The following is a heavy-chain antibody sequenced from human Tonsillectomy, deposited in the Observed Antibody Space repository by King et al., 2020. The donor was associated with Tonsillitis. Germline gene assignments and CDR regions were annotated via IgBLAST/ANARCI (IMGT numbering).Heavy chain of an antibody. D-gene: IGHD1-26*01. V-gene: IGHV4-59*01. CDR1: GGSISSYY. CDR2: IYYSGST. J-gene: IGHJ6*02. Sequence: VQLQESGPGLVKPSETLSLTCTVSGGSISSYYWSWIRQPPGKGLEWIGYIYYSGSTNYNPSLKSRVTISVDTSKNQFSLKLSSVTAADTAVYYCARGDEELLESFYYYGMDVWGQGTTVTVSS. CDR3: ARGDEELLESFYYYGMDV.